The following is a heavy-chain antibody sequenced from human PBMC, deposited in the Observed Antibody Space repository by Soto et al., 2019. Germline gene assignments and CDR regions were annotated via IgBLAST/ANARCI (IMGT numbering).Heavy chain of an antibody. V-gene: IGHV1-58*01. D-gene: IGHD6-19*01. Sequence: QMQLVQSGPEVKKPGTSVKVSCKTSGFTFTTSAVQWVRQARGQRLEWVGWIVVGSGNTNYAQKFQERVTITRDMSTSTAYMELSSLRSEDTAVYYCAAEGWLAWGQGTLVTVSS. J-gene: IGHJ5*02. CDR1: GFTFTTSA. CDR2: IVVGSGNT. CDR3: AAEGWLA.